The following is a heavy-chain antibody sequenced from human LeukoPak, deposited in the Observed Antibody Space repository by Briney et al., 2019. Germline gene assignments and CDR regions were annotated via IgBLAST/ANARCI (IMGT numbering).Heavy chain of an antibody. Sequence: GGSLRLSCAASGFTFSSFEMNWVRQAPGKGLEWISYITSTENSDRSIFYADSVRGRFTISRDNAKNSLYLQLNSLRVEDTAIYYCARGLYSSGWYYPDAFDMWGQGTRVIVSS. CDR1: GFTFSSFE. J-gene: IGHJ3*02. CDR2: ITSTENSDRSI. D-gene: IGHD6-19*01. CDR3: ARGLYSSGWYYPDAFDM. V-gene: IGHV3-48*03.